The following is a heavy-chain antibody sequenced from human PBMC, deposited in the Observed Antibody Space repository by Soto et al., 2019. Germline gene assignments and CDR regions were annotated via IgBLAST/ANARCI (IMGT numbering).Heavy chain of an antibody. CDR3: AREGYSSGCPDY. CDR1: GFTFSSYA. V-gene: IGHV3-64*01. D-gene: IGHD6-19*01. J-gene: IGHJ4*02. CDR2: ISSNGGST. Sequence: EVQLVESGGGLVQPGGSLRLSCAASGFTFSSYAMHWVRQAPGKGLEYVSAISSNGGSTYYANSVKGRFTISRDNSKNTLYLQMGSLRAEDMAVYYCAREGYSSGCPDYWGQGTLVTVSS.